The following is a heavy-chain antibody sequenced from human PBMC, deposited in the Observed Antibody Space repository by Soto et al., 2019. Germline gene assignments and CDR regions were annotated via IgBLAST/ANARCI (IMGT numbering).Heavy chain of an antibody. J-gene: IGHJ4*02. D-gene: IGHD6-19*01. CDR2: ICYSGST. CDR1: GGSISSSSSY. Sequence: PSETLSLTCTVSGGSISSSSSYWGWIRQPPGKGLEWIGSICYSGSTYYNPSLKSRATISVDTSKNEFSLKLTSVSAADTAVYYCASLVAGYYGDCWGQGTLVTVSS. V-gene: IGHV4-39*01. CDR3: ASLVAGYYGDC.